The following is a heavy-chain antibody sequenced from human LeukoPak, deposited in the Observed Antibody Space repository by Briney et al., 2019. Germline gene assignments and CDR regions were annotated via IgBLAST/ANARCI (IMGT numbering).Heavy chain of an antibody. CDR2: IYHSGST. Sequence: SETLSLTCAVSGGSISSGGYSWSWIRQPPGKGLEWIGYIYHSGSTHYNPSLKSRVTISVDRSKNQFSLKLSSVTAADTAVYYCASRRWFGELYSDYWGQGTLVTVSS. V-gene: IGHV4-30-2*01. D-gene: IGHD3-10*01. CDR1: GGSISSGGYS. J-gene: IGHJ4*02. CDR3: ASRRWFGELYSDY.